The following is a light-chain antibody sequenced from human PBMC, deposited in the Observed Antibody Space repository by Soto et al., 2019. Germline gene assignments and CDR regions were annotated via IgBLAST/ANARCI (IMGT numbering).Light chain of an antibody. J-gene: IGLJ3*02. Sequence: QSALTQPASVSGSPGQSITISCTGTSSDVGVYNSVSWYQQHPGKAPKLMIYEVSNRPSGVPNRFSGSKSGNTASLTISGLQAEDEADYYCCSYAGSYNWVFGGGTKLTVL. V-gene: IGLV2-14*01. CDR3: CSYAGSYNWV. CDR2: EVS. CDR1: SSDVGVYNS.